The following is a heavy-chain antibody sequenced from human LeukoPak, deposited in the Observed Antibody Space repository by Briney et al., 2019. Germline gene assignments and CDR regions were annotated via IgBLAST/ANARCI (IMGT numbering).Heavy chain of an antibody. CDR2: FSWDGFTT. CDR3: TKVNRAYSSSSSLNFDS. V-gene: IGHV3-43*01. CDR1: GFNFNDHN. Sequence: PGGSLRLSCAASGFNFNDHNMHWVRQVPGKGLEWVSLFSWDGFTTYYADSVKGRFTISRDNTKNSLFLQMSRLRPEDTALYYCTKVNRAYSSSSSLNFDSRGQGTQVTVSS. J-gene: IGHJ4*02. D-gene: IGHD6-6*01.